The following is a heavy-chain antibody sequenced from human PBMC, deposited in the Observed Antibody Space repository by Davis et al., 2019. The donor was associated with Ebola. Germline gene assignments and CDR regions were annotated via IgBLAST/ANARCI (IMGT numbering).Heavy chain of an antibody. CDR3: AREAAAGDY. Sequence: GESLKISCAASGFTFSSYSMNWVRQAPGKGLEWVSSISSSSSYIYYADSVKGRFTISRDNAKNSLHLQMNNLRADDMAVYYCAREAAAGDYWGQGTLVTVS. J-gene: IGHJ4*02. V-gene: IGHV3-21*04. CDR1: GFTFSSYS. CDR2: ISSSSSYI. D-gene: IGHD6-13*01.